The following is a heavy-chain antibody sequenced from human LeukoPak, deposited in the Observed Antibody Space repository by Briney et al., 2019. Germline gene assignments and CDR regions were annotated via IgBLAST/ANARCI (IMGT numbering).Heavy chain of an antibody. CDR1: GGSISSSSYY. V-gene: IGHV4-39*01. D-gene: IGHD3-3*01. J-gene: IGHJ4*02. CDR3: ARTGRGDFWSGYFNWNDDFDY. Sequence: PSETLSLTCTVSGGSISSSSYYWGWIRQPPGKGLEWIGSIYYSGSTYYNPSLKSRVTISVDTSKNQFSLKLSSVTAADTAVYYCARTGRGDFWSGYFNWNDDFDYWGQGTLVTVSS. CDR2: IYYSGST.